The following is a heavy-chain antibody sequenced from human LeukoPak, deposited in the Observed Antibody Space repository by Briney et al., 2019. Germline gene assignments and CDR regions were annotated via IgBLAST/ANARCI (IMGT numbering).Heavy chain of an antibody. V-gene: IGHV3-74*01. D-gene: IGHD3-9*01. CDR2: INSDGSST. CDR3: ARGVGVRYPLDV. Sequence: TGGSLRLSCAASGFTFGSYWMHWVRQAPGKGLVWVSRINSDGSSTSYADSVKGRFTISRDDAKNTLYLQMNSLRAEDTAVYYCARGVGVRYPLDVWGQGTTVTVSS. J-gene: IGHJ6*02. CDR1: GFTFGSYW.